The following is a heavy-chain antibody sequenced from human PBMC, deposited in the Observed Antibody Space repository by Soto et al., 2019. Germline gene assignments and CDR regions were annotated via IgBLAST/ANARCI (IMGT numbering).Heavy chain of an antibody. D-gene: IGHD2-2*01. CDR1: GFTFINFA. Sequence: EVQLLESGGGLVQPGGSLRLSCAASGFTFINFAMSWVRQAPGKGLEWVSTIHSGGTYYADSVRGRFTISRDNSKNTLSLQMNSLRAEDTAVDYGAKATHNAEGGYCRSTSCDAEYFQNWGQGTLVSVSS. CDR2: IHSGGT. J-gene: IGHJ1*01. CDR3: AKATHNAEGGYCRSTSCDAEYFQN. V-gene: IGHV3-23*01.